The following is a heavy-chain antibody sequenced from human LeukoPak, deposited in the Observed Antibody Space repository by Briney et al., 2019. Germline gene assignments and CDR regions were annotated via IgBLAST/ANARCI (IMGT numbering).Heavy chain of an antibody. J-gene: IGHJ4*02. V-gene: IGHV3-23*01. Sequence: RAGGSLRLSCVASGFSLSNFQMYWVRQAPGKGLEWVSAISGSGGSTYYADSVKGRFTISRDNSKNTLYLQMNSLRAEDTAVYYCARDRAWNYFDYWGQGTLVTVSS. CDR2: ISGSGGST. CDR1: GFSLSNFQ. D-gene: IGHD3-3*01. CDR3: ARDRAWNYFDY.